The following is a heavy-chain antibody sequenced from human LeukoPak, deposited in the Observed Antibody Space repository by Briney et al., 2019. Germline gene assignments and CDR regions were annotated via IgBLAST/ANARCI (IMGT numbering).Heavy chain of an antibody. CDR3: ARHYYGSGSYFYFQH. CDR1: GGSISSYY. CDR2: IYYSGST. J-gene: IGHJ1*01. V-gene: IGHV4-59*08. D-gene: IGHD3-10*01. Sequence: SETLSLTCTVSGGSISSYYWSWIRQPPGKGLEWIGYIYYSGSTNYNPSLKSRVTIPVDTSKNQFSLKLSSVTAADTAVYYCARHYYGSGSYFYFQHWGQGTLVTVSS.